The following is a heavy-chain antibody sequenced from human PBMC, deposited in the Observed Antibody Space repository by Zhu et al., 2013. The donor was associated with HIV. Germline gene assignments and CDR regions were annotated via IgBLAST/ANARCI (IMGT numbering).Heavy chain of an antibody. D-gene: IGHD1-20*01. J-gene: IGHJ5*02. Sequence: QVQLVQSGAEVKKPGASVKVSCKASGYTFTGYYMHWVRQAPGQGLEWMGWINPNSGGTNYAQKFQGRVTMTRDTSISTAYMELSRLRSDDTAVYYCARDRGDGGGITWKPTGRSELVPTPWGQGTLVHRLL. CDR2: INPNSGGT. CDR1: GYTFTGYY. CDR3: ARDRGDGGGITWKPTGRSELVPTP. V-gene: IGHV1-2*02.